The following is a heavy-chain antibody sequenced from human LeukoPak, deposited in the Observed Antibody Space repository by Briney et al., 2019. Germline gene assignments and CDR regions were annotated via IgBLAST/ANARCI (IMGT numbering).Heavy chain of an antibody. Sequence: TSETLSLTCTVSGGSISSNSYYWGWIRQPPGKGLEWIGSIYYSGSTYYNPSLKSRVTISVDTSKNQFSLKLSSVTAADTAVYYCARQLYYYDSSTLQYWGQGTLVTVSS. CDR1: GGSISSNSYY. J-gene: IGHJ4*02. CDR3: ARQLYYYDSSTLQY. V-gene: IGHV4-39*01. CDR2: IYYSGST. D-gene: IGHD3-22*01.